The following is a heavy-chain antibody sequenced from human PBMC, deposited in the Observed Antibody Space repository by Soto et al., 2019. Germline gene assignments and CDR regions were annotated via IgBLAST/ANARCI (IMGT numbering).Heavy chain of an antibody. J-gene: IGHJ6*02. D-gene: IGHD1-1*01. CDR1: GFSLSTSGVG. V-gene: IGHV2-5*02. Sequence: QITLKESGPTLVKPTQTLTLTCTFSGFSLSTSGVGVGWIRQPPGKALPWLALIYWDDDKRYSPSLKSRLTITKDPYKNQVVLTMTNIDPVDTATYYCAHILERAGGADYYYCGMDVWGQGTTVTVS. CDR2: IYWDDDK. CDR3: AHILERAGGADYYYCGMDV.